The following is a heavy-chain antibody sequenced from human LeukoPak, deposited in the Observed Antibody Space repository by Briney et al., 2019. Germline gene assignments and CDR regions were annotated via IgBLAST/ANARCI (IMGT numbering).Heavy chain of an antibody. CDR1: GGTFISYA. CDR3: ARDSSIFAIAAAGNYYGMDV. CDR2: IIPIFGTA. J-gene: IGHJ6*02. V-gene: IGHV1-69*13. D-gene: IGHD6-13*01. Sequence: SVKVSCKASGGTFISYAISWVRQAPGQGLEWMGGIIPIFGTANYAQKFQGRVTITADESTSTAYMELSSLRSEDTAVYYCARDSSIFAIAAAGNYYGMDVWGQGTTVTVSS.